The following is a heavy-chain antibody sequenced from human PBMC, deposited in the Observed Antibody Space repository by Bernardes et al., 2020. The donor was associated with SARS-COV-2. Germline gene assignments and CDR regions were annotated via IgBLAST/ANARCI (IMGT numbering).Heavy chain of an antibody. CDR2: IWYDGSNK. J-gene: IGHJ4*02. D-gene: IGHD2-21*02. V-gene: IGHV3-33*01. CDR1: GFTFSSYG. Sequence: GGSLRLSCAASGFTFSSYGMHWVRQAPGKGLEWVAVIWYDGSNKYYADSVKGRFTISRDNSKNTLYLQMNSLRAEDTAVYYCARERHCGGDCYYFDYWGQGTLVTVSS. CDR3: ARERHCGGDCYYFDY.